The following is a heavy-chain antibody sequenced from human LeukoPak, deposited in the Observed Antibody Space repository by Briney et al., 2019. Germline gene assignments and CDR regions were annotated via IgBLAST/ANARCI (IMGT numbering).Heavy chain of an antibody. CDR3: ARGRNYYYMDV. Sequence: PGGSPRLSCAASGFTFSGYAMSWVRQAPGKGLEWVSYISSGSGTIYYADSVKGRFTISRDNAKNSLYLQMNSLRAEDTAVYYCARGRNYYYMDVWGKGTTVTVSS. CDR1: GFTFSGYA. CDR2: ISSGSGTI. J-gene: IGHJ6*03. V-gene: IGHV3-48*01.